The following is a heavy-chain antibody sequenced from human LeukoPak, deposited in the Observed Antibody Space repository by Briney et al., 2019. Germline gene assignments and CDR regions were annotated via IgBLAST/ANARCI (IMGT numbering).Heavy chain of an antibody. Sequence: PSQTLSLTCTVSGGSISSGGYYWSWIRQPAGKGLEWIGRIYTSGSTNYNPSLKSRVTMSVDTSKNQFSLKLSSVTAADTAVYYCASTFYYYDSSGFDYWGQGTLVTVSS. CDR1: GGSISSGGYY. J-gene: IGHJ4*02. CDR2: IYTSGST. V-gene: IGHV4-61*02. CDR3: ASTFYYYDSSGFDY. D-gene: IGHD3-22*01.